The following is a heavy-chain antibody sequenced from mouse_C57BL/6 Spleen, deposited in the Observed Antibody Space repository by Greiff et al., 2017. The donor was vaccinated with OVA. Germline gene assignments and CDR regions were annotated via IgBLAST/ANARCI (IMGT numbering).Heavy chain of an antibody. CDR2: INYDGSST. V-gene: IGHV5-16*01. J-gene: IGHJ1*03. Sequence: EVKLVESEGGLVQPGSSMKLSCTASGFTFSDYYMAWVRQVPEKGLEWVANINYDGSSTYYLDSLKSRFIISRDNAKNILYLQMSSLKSEDTATYYCARPVPAYWYVDVWGTGTTVTVSS. CDR3: ARPVPAYWYVDV. D-gene: IGHD1-2*01. CDR1: GFTFSDYY.